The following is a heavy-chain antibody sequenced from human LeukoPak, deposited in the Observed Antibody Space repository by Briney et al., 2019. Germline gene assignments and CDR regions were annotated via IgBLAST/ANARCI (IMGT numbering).Heavy chain of an antibody. CDR2: ISYDGSNK. J-gene: IGHJ4*02. V-gene: IGHV3-30*03. D-gene: IGHD3-10*01. CDR3: ARDHVTMVRGAMYYFDY. Sequence: GRSLRLSCAASGFTFSSYGMHWVRQAPGKGLEWVAVISYDGSNKYYADSVKGRFTISRDNSKNTLYLQMNSLRAEDTAVYYCARDHVTMVRGAMYYFDYWGQGTLVTVSS. CDR1: GFTFSSYG.